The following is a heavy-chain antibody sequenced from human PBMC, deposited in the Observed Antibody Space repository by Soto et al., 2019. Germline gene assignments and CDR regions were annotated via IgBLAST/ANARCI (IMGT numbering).Heavy chain of an antibody. Sequence: QLQLQESGPGLVKPSETLSLTCTVSGGSISSSSYYWGWIRQPPGKGLEWIGSIYYSGSTYYNPSLKSRVTISVDTSKNQFSLKLSSVTAADTAVYYCARLAEMATINYWGQGTLVTVSS. J-gene: IGHJ4*02. CDR3: ARLAEMATINY. CDR2: IYYSGST. D-gene: IGHD5-12*01. CDR1: GGSISSSSYY. V-gene: IGHV4-39*01.